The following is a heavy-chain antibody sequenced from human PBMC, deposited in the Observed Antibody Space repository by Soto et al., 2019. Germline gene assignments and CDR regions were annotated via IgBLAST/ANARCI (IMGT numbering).Heavy chain of an antibody. CDR1: GFTFSDYS. Sequence: EVPLVESGGGLVQPGGSLRLSCAASGFTFSDYSMNWVRQAPGKGLEWVSYIGSSSSTIYYADSVKGRFTISRDNXKNSLYLQMNSLRDEDTAVYYCARDSSGWYNWFDPWGQGTLVTVSS. CDR3: ARDSSGWYNWFDP. J-gene: IGHJ5*02. D-gene: IGHD6-19*01. CDR2: IGSSSSTI. V-gene: IGHV3-48*02.